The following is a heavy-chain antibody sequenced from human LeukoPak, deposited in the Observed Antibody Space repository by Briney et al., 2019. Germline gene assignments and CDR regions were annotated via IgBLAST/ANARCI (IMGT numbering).Heavy chain of an antibody. CDR2: MNANSGNT. Sequence: ASVKVSCKASGYTFTSYDINWVRQATGQGLEWMGWMNANSGNTGYAQKFQGRVTMTRSTSISTAYMELSSLRSDDTAVYYCARAGYQLLSTWFDPWGQGTLVTVSS. CDR1: GYTFTSYD. V-gene: IGHV1-8*01. J-gene: IGHJ5*02. CDR3: ARAGYQLLSTWFDP. D-gene: IGHD2-2*01.